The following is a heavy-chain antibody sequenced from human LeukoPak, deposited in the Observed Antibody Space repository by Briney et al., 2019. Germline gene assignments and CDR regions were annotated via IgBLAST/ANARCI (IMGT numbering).Heavy chain of an antibody. CDR1: GYIFTGYY. D-gene: IGHD5-18*01. CDR2: INPNSGGT. J-gene: IGHJ4*02. Sequence: ASVKVSCKASGYIFTGYYMHWARQAPGQGLEWMGWINPNSGGTNYAQKFQGRVTMTRDTPISTAYMELSRLRSDDTAVYYCARDPSGYSYGGFDYWGQGTLVTVSS. CDR3: ARDPSGYSYGGFDY. V-gene: IGHV1-2*02.